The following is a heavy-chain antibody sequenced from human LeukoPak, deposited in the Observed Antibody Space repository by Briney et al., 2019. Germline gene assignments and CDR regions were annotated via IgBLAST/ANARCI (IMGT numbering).Heavy chain of an antibody. CDR2: ISSSGSTI. V-gene: IGHV3-11*04. D-gene: IGHD3-22*01. Sequence: GSLRLSCAASGFTFSDYYMSWIRQAPGEGLEWVSYISSSGSTIYYADSVKGRFTISRDNAKNSLYLQMNSLRAEDTAVYYCARFLAGNYYDSSGYFWYDAFDIWGQGTMVTVSS. CDR1: GFTFSDYY. J-gene: IGHJ3*02. CDR3: ARFLAGNYYDSSGYFWYDAFDI.